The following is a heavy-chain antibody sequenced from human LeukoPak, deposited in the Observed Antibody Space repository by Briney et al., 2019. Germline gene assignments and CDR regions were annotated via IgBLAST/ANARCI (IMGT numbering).Heavy chain of an antibody. J-gene: IGHJ5*01. Sequence: GGSLRLSCAASGFTFSTYGMSWARQAPGKGLEWVSAISGSGISTYYTDSVKGRFTVSRDNSKNTLYLQMNGLRAEDTAVYYCAKAGYCSGTTCYPPPMDDSWGQGTLVTVSS. CDR3: AKAGYCSGTTCYPPPMDDS. V-gene: IGHV3-23*01. D-gene: IGHD2-2*01. CDR2: ISGSGIST. CDR1: GFTFSTYG.